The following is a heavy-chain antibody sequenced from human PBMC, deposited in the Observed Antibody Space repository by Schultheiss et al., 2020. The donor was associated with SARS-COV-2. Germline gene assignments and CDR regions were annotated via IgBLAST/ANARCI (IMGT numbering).Heavy chain of an antibody. V-gene: IGHV3-11*06. CDR3: ARDKGDYGSGAYYYYGMDV. CDR2: ISSSSSYT. D-gene: IGHD3-10*01. Sequence: GESLKISCAASGFTFSDYYMSWIRQAPGKGLEWVSYISSSSSYTNYADSVKGRFTISRDNAKNSLYLQMNSLRAEDTAVYYCARDKGDYGSGAYYYYGMDVWGQGTTVTVSS. J-gene: IGHJ6*02. CDR1: GFTFSDYY.